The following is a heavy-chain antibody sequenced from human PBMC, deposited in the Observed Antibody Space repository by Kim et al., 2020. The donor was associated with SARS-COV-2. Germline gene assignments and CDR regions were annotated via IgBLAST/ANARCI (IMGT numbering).Heavy chain of an antibody. V-gene: IGHV3-7*01. J-gene: IGHJ4*02. Sequence: YYVGSVKGRFTISRDNAKNSVYLEMDDVRVEDTAVYYCARDSDDFWSGFLYWGQGTPVTVSS. D-gene: IGHD3-3*01. CDR3: ARDSDDFWSGFLY.